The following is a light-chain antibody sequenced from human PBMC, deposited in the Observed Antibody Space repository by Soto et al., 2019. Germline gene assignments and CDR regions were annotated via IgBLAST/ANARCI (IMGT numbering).Light chain of an antibody. CDR3: QQYNNWPIT. CDR2: RVS. V-gene: IGKV3-15*01. J-gene: IGKJ5*01. Sequence: EVVMTQSPATLSVSPGEGATLSCRASQSVGSLVAWYQQKPGQAPRLLIYRVSTRATDIAARFTGSGSGTEFTLTISSLQPEDFAVYYCQQYNNWPITFGPGTRLEIK. CDR1: QSVGSL.